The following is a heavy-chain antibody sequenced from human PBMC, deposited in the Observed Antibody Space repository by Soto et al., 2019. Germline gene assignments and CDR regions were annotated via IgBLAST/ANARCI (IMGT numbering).Heavy chain of an antibody. CDR3: APMGV. J-gene: IGHJ6*02. CDR2: ISGSDNNT. CDR1: GFTFSTYA. V-gene: IGHV3-23*01. Sequence: EVQLLESGGGLVQQGGSLRLSCAASGFTFSTYAMSWVRQAPGKGLQWFSAISGSDNNTYYADSVKGRFTISRDNSKNTLYWQMSSLRADDTAVYYCAPMGVWGQGTTVTVSS.